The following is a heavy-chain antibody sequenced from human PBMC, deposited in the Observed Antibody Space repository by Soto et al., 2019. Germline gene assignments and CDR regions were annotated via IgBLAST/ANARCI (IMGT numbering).Heavy chain of an antibody. J-gene: IGHJ4*02. Sequence: QVQLVQSGAEVKKPGASVKVSCKASGYTFTSYAMRWVRQAPGQRLEWMGWINAGNGNTKYSQKFQGRVTITRDTSASTAYMELSSLRSEDTAVYYCASQRDYGEHDYWGQGTLVTVSS. CDR2: INAGNGNT. V-gene: IGHV1-3*01. D-gene: IGHD4-17*01. CDR3: ASQRDYGEHDY. CDR1: GYTFTSYA.